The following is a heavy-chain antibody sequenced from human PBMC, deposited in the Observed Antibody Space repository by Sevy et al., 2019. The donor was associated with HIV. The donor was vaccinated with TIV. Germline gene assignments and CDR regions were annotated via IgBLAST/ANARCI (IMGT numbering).Heavy chain of an antibody. J-gene: IGHJ4*02. CDR3: ARSIGEGPLRFLECLLPGDY. CDR1: GFTFSAYN. D-gene: IGHD3-3*01. CDR2: ISSSSDYK. V-gene: IGHV3-21*01. Sequence: GGSLRLSCAASGFTFSAYNMIWVRRAPGMGLEWVSSISSSSDYKYYADSMKGRFTISRDNAKNSLSLQMDSLRAEDTAVYYCARSIGEGPLRFLECLLPGDYWGQGTLVTVSS.